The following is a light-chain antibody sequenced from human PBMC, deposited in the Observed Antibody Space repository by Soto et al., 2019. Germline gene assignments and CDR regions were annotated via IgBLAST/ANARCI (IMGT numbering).Light chain of an antibody. Sequence: DIQMTQSPSTLSASVGDRVTITCRASQSINSWLAWYQQKPGKAPQILIYDASTLKSGVPSRFSASGSGTEFTLIISSLRPDDFATYYCQQYTSYSWTFGQGTKVEI. V-gene: IGKV1-5*01. CDR3: QQYTSYSWT. CDR2: DAS. CDR1: QSINSW. J-gene: IGKJ1*01.